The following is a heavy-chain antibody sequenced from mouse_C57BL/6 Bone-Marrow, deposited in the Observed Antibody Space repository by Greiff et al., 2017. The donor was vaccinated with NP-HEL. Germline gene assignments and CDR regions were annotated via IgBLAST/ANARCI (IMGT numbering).Heavy chain of an antibody. CDR1: GYTFTSYW. Sequence: QVQLQQPGAELVKPGASVKLSCKASGYTFTSYWMHWVKQRPGQGLEWIGMIHPNSGSTNYNEKFKSKATLTVDKSSSTAYMQLSSLTSEDSAVYYCARDYGSIHAMDYWGQGTSVTVSS. CDR2: IHPNSGST. J-gene: IGHJ4*01. V-gene: IGHV1-64*01. D-gene: IGHD1-1*01. CDR3: ARDYGSIHAMDY.